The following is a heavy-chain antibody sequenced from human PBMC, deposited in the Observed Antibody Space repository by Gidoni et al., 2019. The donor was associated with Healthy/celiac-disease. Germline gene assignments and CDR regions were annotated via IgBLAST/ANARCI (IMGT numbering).Heavy chain of an antibody. CDR1: GGSISSSSYY. D-gene: IGHD1-1*01. V-gene: IGHV4-39*02. Sequence: QLQRQESGPGLVKPSETLSLTCTVAGGSISSSSYYWGWIRQPPGKGLEWIGSIYYRGSTYYNPSLKSRVTISVDTSKNQFSLKLSSVTAADTAVYYCARDSLEQPRYYFDYWGQGTLVTVSS. CDR2: IYYRGST. CDR3: ARDSLEQPRYYFDY. J-gene: IGHJ4*02.